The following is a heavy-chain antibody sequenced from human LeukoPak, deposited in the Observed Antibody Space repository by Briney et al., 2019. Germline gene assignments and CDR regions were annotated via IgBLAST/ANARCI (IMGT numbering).Heavy chain of an antibody. D-gene: IGHD4-17*01. J-gene: IGHJ4*02. V-gene: IGHV5-51*01. CDR2: IYPDDSDT. CDR3: ARHNGDYAVSYYFDY. CDR1: EYSFPNYC. Sequence: GESLKISCKHSEYSFPNYCIGWVRQMPGKGLEWMGIIYPDDSDTRYSPSFQGQVTISADKSISTAYLQWSSLKASDTAMYYCARHNGDYAVSYYFDYWGQGTLVTVSS.